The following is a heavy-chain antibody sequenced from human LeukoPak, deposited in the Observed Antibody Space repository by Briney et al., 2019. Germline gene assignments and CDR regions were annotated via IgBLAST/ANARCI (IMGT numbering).Heavy chain of an antibody. J-gene: IGHJ4*02. CDR3: ASGVKRWLQNLDY. V-gene: IGHV1-2*06. Sequence: GASVKVSCKASGYTFTGYYMHWVRQAPGQGLEWMGLINPNSGGTNYAQKFQGRVTMTTDTSISTAYMELSRPRSDDTAVYYCASGVKRWLQNLDYWGQGTLVTVSS. CDR1: GYTFTGYY. D-gene: IGHD5-24*01. CDR2: INPNSGGT.